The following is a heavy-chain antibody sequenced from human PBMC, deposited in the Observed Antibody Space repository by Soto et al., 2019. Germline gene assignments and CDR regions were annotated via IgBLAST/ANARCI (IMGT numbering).Heavy chain of an antibody. CDR1: GGSISSSNW. Sequence: SETLSLTCAVSGGSISSSNWWSWVRQPPGKGLEWIGEIYHSGSTNYNPSLKSRVTISVDTSKNQFSLKLSSVTAADTAVYYCARRRAQMATLDYWGQGTLLTVSS. D-gene: IGHD5-12*01. J-gene: IGHJ4*02. CDR3: ARRRAQMATLDY. CDR2: IYHSGST. V-gene: IGHV4-4*02.